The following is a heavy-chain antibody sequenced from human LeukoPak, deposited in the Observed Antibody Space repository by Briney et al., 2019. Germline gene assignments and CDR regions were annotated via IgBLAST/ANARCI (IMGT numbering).Heavy chain of an antibody. J-gene: IGHJ6*02. V-gene: IGHV4-30-4*01. CDR3: AREGRILSFGDYGMDV. Sequence: SQTLSLTCTVSGGSISSGDYYWSWIRQPPGKGLEWIGYIYYSGSTYYNPSLKSRVTISVDTSKTHFSLKLSSVTAADTAVYHSAREGRILSFGDYGMDVWGQGTTVTVSS. CDR2: IYYSGST. CDR1: GGSISSGDYY. D-gene: IGHD3-10*01.